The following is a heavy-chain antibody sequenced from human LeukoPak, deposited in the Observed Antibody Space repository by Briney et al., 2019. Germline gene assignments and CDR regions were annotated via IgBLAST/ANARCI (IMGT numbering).Heavy chain of an antibody. CDR1: GYTFTSYG. CDR3: ARGEIVVVPAAMPSSYYYYMDV. J-gene: IGHJ6*03. D-gene: IGHD2-2*01. Sequence: GASVKVSCKASGYTFTSYGITWVRQAPGQGLEWMGWISAYNGNTHYAQKLQGRVSMTTDTSTSTAYMELSRLRSDGTAVYYCARGEIVVVPAAMPSSYYYYMDVWGKGTTVTVSS. CDR2: ISAYNGNT. V-gene: IGHV1-18*01.